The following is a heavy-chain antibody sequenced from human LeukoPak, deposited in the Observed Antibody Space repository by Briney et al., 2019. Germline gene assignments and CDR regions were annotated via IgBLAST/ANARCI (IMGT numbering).Heavy chain of an antibody. Sequence: ASVKVSCRASGYIFNNFGFSWVRQAPGQGLEWMGWISAGSRTTNHTQPFQGRLTMTTDSSTETTFMELSSLRSEDTAVYYCARIMFRGGYDYFRSIYYYGMDVWGQGTTVTVSS. V-gene: IGHV1-18*04. CDR1: GYIFNNFG. D-gene: IGHD5-12*01. CDR3: ARIMFRGGYDYFRSIYYYGMDV. CDR2: ISAGSRTT. J-gene: IGHJ6*02.